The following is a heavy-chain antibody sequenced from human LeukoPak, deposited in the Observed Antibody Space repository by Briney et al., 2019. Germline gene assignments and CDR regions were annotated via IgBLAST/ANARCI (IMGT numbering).Heavy chain of an antibody. Sequence: GGSLRLSCAASGCTFSSYGMRWVRQAPGKGLEWVAVISYDGSNKYYADSVKGRFTISRDNSKNTLYLQMNSLRAEDTAVYYCAIIGGDPFDYWGQGTLVTVSS. CDR2: ISYDGSNK. J-gene: IGHJ4*02. D-gene: IGHD2-21*02. CDR3: AIIGGDPFDY. CDR1: GCTFSSYG. V-gene: IGHV3-30*03.